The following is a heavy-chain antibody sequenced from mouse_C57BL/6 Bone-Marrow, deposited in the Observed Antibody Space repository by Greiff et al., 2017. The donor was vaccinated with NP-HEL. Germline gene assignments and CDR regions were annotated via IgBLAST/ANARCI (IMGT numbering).Heavy chain of an antibody. V-gene: IGHV1-63*01. CDR1: GYTFTNYW. J-gene: IGHJ1*03. CDR2: IYFGGGYT. CDR3: ARHGSSYWYFDV. Sequence: VTLQQSGAELVRPGTSVKMSCKASGYTFTNYWIGWAQQRPGHGLEWIGDIYFGGGYTKYNESFKGKATLTADKSSSTAYMQFSSLTSEDSAIYYCARHGSSYWYFDVWGTGTTVTVSS. D-gene: IGHD1-1*01.